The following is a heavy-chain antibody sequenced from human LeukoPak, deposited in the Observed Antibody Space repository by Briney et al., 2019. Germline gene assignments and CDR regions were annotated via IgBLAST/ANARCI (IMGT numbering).Heavy chain of an antibody. CDR2: IYTSGST. CDR1: GGSISSGSYY. J-gene: IGHJ3*02. D-gene: IGHD2-2*01. CDR3: ARVQRYCSSTSCYVRGAFDI. V-gene: IGHV4-61*02. Sequence: SETLSLTCTVSGGSISSGSYYWSWIRQSAGKGLEWIGRIYTSGSTNYNPSLKSRVTISVDTSKNQFSLKLSSVTAADTAVYYCARVQRYCSSTSCYVRGAFDIWGQGTMVTVSS.